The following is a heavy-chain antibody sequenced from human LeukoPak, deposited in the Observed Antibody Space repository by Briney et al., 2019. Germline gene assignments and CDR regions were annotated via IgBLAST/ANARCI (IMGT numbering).Heavy chain of an antibody. Sequence: SVKVSCKASGGTFTSYAISWVRQAPGQGLEWMGGIIPFYGATYYAQRFQGRATITADESTSTVYMEVSGLRSEDTAVYYCAEGYCSTITCFQEPPFDYWGQGTLVTVS. CDR3: AEGYCSTITCFQEPPFDY. CDR2: IIPFYGAT. CDR1: GGTFTSYA. J-gene: IGHJ4*02. V-gene: IGHV1-69*13. D-gene: IGHD2-2*01.